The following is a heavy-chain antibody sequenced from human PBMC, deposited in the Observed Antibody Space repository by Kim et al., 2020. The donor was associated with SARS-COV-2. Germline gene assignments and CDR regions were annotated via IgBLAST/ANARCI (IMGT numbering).Heavy chain of an antibody. V-gene: IGHV3-30*18. D-gene: IGHD3-10*01. J-gene: IGHJ4*02. CDR2: ISYDGSNK. Sequence: GGSLRLSCAASGFTFSSYGMHWVRQAPGKGLEWVAVISYDGSNKYYADSVKGRFTISRDNSKNTLYLQMNSLRAEDTAVYYCAKALTYYGPFDYWGQGTLVTVSS. CDR1: GFTFSSYG. CDR3: AKALTYYGPFDY.